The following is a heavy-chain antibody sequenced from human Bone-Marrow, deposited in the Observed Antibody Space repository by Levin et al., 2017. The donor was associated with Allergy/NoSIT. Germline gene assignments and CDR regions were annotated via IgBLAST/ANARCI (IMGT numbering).Heavy chain of an antibody. J-gene: IGHJ4*02. V-gene: IGHV3-23*01. CDR3: AKGGFTVTTMGDY. D-gene: IGHD4-11*01. CDR1: GFTMRTFA. CDR2: ISGSGDYS. Sequence: LSLTCAASGFTMRTFAMDWVRQAPGKGPEWVSVISGSGDYSYYADSVKGRFTISRDNSKNILYLEMNSLRVEDTAVYFCAKGGFTVTTMGDYWGQGTLVTVSS.